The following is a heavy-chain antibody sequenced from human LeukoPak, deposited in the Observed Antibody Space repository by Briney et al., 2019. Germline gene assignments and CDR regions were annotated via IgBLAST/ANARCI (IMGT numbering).Heavy chain of an antibody. CDR3: ATYSHWVAGDV. CDR1: GFTFSKSW. V-gene: IGHV3-7*01. Sequence: GGSLRLSCAASGFTFSKSWMSWVRQAPGKGLEWVANMNEDGSEKDYVDSVKGRFTISRDNARKSLYLQMSSLRAEDTAVYYCATYSHWVAGDVWGQGTTVTVSS. CDR2: MNEDGSEK. D-gene: IGHD3-16*01. J-gene: IGHJ6*02.